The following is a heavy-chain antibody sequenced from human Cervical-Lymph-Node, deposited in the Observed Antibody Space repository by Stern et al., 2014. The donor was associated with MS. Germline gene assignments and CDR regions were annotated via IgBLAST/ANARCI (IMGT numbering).Heavy chain of an antibody. CDR1: GYRFTSYW. J-gene: IGHJ4*02. CDR2: IYPSDSDV. Sequence: EVQLVESGAEVKKPGESLKISCQGSGYRFTSYWVGWVRQMPGKGLEWMGTIYPSDSDVRYSPSFQGQVTISVDKSNSTAYRQWSSLKASDTGMYFCVRLPFENNWGQGTPVTVSS. CDR3: VRLPFENN. V-gene: IGHV5-51*01. D-gene: IGHD2/OR15-2a*01.